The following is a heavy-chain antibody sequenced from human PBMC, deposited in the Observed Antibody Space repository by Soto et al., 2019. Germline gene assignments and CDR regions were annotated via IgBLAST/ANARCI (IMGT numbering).Heavy chain of an antibody. D-gene: IGHD3-22*01. V-gene: IGHV4-59*01. CDR1: AVSFVRYY. J-gene: IGHJ4*02. CDR3: ARVHYDSSGYYLFDY. CDR2: IYNSGST. Sequence: KTSETLSLTCPVSAVSFVRYYCVFLPGPPGKGLEAIGYIYNSGSTNYTHSLKRRVTISVDTSKNQFSLKLSSVTAADTAVYYCARVHYDSSGYYLFDYWGQGTLVTVSS.